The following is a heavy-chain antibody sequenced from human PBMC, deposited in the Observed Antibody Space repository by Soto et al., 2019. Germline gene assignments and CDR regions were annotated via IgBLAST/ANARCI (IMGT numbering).Heavy chain of an antibody. CDR2: IIPISGTA. D-gene: IGHD3-10*01. Sequence: SVKVSCKASGYTFTGYYMHWVRQAPGQGLEWMGGIIPISGTAKYAQKFQGRITITGDKNTTTAYMDLSSLRFEDTAVYYCARGVGRTVRGLNLYYYYAMDVWGQGTPVTVSS. V-gene: IGHV1-69*06. CDR3: ARGVGRTVRGLNLYYYYAMDV. J-gene: IGHJ6*02. CDR1: GYTFTGYY.